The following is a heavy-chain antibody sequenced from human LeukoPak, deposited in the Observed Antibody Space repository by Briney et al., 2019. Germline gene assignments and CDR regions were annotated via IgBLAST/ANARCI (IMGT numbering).Heavy chain of an antibody. J-gene: IGHJ4*02. CDR1: GYSFTSYW. D-gene: IGHD3-3*02. CDR3: ARHILAETRTYHFDY. V-gene: IGHV5-51*01. CDR2: IYPGDSDT. Sequence: SGESLKISCKGSGYSFTSYWIGWVRQMPGKGLEWMGIIYPGDSDTRYSPSFQGQVTISADKSISTAYLQWSSLKASDTAMYYCARHILAETRTYHFDYWGQGTLVTVSS.